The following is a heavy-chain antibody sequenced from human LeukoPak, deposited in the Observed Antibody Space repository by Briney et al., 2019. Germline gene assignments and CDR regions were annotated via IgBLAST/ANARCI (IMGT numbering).Heavy chain of an antibody. D-gene: IGHD2-15*01. V-gene: IGHV1-24*01. CDR2: FDPEDGET. J-gene: IGHJ3*02. CDR3: ATMNIVVVATAENAFDI. Sequence: ASVKVSCRVSGYTLTELSMHWVRQAPGKGLEWMGGFDPEDGETIYAQKFQGRVTMTEDTSTDTAYMELSSLRSEDTAVYYCATMNIVVVATAENAFDIWGQGTMVTVSS. CDR1: GYTLTELS.